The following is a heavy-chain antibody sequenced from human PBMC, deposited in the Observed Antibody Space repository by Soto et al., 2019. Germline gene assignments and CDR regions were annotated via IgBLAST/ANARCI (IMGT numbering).Heavy chain of an antibody. Sequence: PGGSLRLSCAASGFTFSSYAMSWVRQAPGKGLEWVSAISGSGGSTYYADYVKGRFTISRDNSKNTLNLQMNSLRAEDTAVYYCAKDMEYYDFWSGYYPWYFDYWGQGTLVTVS. J-gene: IGHJ4*02. CDR2: ISGSGGST. CDR3: AKDMEYYDFWSGYYPWYFDY. CDR1: GFTFSSYA. D-gene: IGHD3-3*01. V-gene: IGHV3-23*01.